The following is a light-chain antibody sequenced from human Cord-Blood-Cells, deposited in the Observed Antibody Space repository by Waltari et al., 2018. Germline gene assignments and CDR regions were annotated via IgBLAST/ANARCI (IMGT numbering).Light chain of an antibody. J-gene: IGKJ1*01. CDR3: QHYGSSST. CDR2: VAS. Sequence: EIVLTQSPGTLSLSPGDRATLSCRASPIVSSSYLAWYQQKPGKAPRLLIYVASCEAAGIPHLCGSSGGRTFFTIIISMQDPDVFVLYYWQHYGSSSTFGQGTKVEIK. V-gene: IGKV3-20*01. CDR1: PIVSSSY.